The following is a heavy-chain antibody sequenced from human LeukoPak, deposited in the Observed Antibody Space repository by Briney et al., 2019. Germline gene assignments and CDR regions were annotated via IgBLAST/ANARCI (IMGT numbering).Heavy chain of an antibody. V-gene: IGHV4-34*01. CDR3: ARVVIYYYYYGMDV. J-gene: IGHJ6*04. D-gene: IGHD3-22*01. Sequence: IPSETLSLTCAVYGFSFSGYYWSWVRQPPGKGLEWVGEINHSGSTNYNPSLKSRVTISVDTSKNQFSLKLSSVTAADTAVYYCARVVIYYYYYGMDVWGKGTTVTVSS. CDR2: INHSGST. CDR1: GFSFSGYY.